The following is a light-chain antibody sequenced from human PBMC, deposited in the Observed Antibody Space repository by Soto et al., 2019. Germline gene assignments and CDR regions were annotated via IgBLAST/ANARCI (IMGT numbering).Light chain of an antibody. CDR1: QSVSTY. V-gene: IGKV3-11*01. CDR3: QQRINGPLT. Sequence: ETVLTRSPAILSLSQGEIATLSCRSSQSVSTYLAWYQQKPGQAPRLLIYDASNRATGIPARFIGSGSGTDFTLTIGGLEPEDSGVYYCQQRINGPLTFGGGTKVDIK. CDR2: DAS. J-gene: IGKJ4*01.